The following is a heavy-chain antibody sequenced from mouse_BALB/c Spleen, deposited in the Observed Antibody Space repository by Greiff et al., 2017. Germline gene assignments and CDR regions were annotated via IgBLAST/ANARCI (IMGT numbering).Heavy chain of an antibody. CDR2: INPSSGYT. CDR3: ARHYYAMDY. Sequence: VKLQESAAELARPGASVKMSCKASGYTFTSYTMHWVKQRPGQGLEWIGYINPSSGYTEYNQKFKDKTTLTADKSSSTAYMQLSSLTSEDSAVYYCARHYYAMDYWGQGTSVTVSS. V-gene: IGHV1-4*02. J-gene: IGHJ4*01. CDR1: GYTFTSYT.